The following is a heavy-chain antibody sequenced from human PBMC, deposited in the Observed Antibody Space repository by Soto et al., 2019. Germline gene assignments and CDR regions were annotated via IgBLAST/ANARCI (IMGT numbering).Heavy chain of an antibody. CDR1: GFTFSNYA. J-gene: IGHJ6*02. CDR2: ISGSGGST. Sequence: EVQLLESGGGVVQPGGSLRLSCAASGFTFSNYAMSWVRQAPGKGLEWVSTISGSGGSTFYADSVKGRSTISRDNSNNTLYLQMNSLRAEDTAVYYCAKFDLANYYFSSGMDVWGQGTTVTVSS. CDR3: AKFDLANYYFSSGMDV. V-gene: IGHV3-23*01.